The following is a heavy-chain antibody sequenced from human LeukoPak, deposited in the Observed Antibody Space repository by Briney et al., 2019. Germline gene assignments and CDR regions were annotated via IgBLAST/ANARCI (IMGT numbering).Heavy chain of an antibody. J-gene: IGHJ4*02. CDR2: ISYDGSNK. D-gene: IGHD4-17*01. Sequence: GGCLRLSCAASGFTFSSYGMQWVRQAPGKGLEWVAVISYDGSNKYYADSVKGRFTISRDNSKNTLYLQMNSLRAEDTAVYYCAKGDYGDSPGYFDYWGQGTLVTVSS. CDR1: GFTFSSYG. V-gene: IGHV3-30*18. CDR3: AKGDYGDSPGYFDY.